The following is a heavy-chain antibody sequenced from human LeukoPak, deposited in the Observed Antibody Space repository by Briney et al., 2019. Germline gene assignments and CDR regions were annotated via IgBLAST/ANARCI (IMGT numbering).Heavy chain of an antibody. V-gene: IGHV4-61*02. D-gene: IGHD3-22*01. CDR1: GGSISSGNYY. J-gene: IGHJ4*02. CDR3: ARGRDSRGYQFMGFDS. CDR2: IWTDGAP. Sequence: PSETLSLTCTVSGGSISSGNYYWNWIRQPAGKGLEWIGRIWTDGAPSYRPSLKSRVTISVDTSKNQFSLRLSSVTAADTAVYYCARGRDSRGYQFMGFDSWGQGTLVTVSS.